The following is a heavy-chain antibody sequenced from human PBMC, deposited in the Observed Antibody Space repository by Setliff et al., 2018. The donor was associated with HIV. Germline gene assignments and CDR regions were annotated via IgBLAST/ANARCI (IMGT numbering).Heavy chain of an antibody. CDR2: ISAYNGNT. J-gene: IGHJ1*01. D-gene: IGHD3-22*01. V-gene: IGHV1-18*01. CDR3: ARDPSSGIYYDSSGQYFQN. Sequence: ASVKVSCKASGYIFTSYGISWVRQAPGQGLEWMGWISAYNGNTNYAQKFQGRVSMTIDTSTSTAYMGLWSLRPDDTAVYFCARDPSSGIYYDSSGQYFQNWGQGTLVTSP. CDR1: GYIFTSYG.